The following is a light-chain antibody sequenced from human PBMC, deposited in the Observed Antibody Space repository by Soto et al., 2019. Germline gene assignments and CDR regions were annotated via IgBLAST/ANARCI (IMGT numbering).Light chain of an antibody. V-gene: IGLV2-8*01. CDR2: EVS. Sequence: QSALTQPPSASGSPGQSVTISCTGTSSDVGGYNYVSWYLQHPGKAPKLMIYEVSKRPSGVPDRFSGSKSGNTASLTVSGLQAEDEADYYCSSYAGSTLYVFGTGTKVTVL. CDR3: SSYAGSTLYV. J-gene: IGLJ1*01. CDR1: SSDVGGYNY.